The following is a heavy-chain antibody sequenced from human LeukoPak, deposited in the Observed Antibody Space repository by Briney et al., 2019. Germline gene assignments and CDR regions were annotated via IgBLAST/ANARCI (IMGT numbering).Heavy chain of an antibody. CDR3: ARGAYGSGSSYNYYGMDV. CDR2: IYPDDSDT. CDR1: GYSFGNRW. Sequence: GESLKISCKGSGYSFGNRWIGWVRQMPGKGLEWMGIIYPDDSDTVYSPSLEGQVTISADKSTSTAYLQWSSLKASDTAMYCARGAYGSGSSYNYYGMDVWGQGTTVTVSS. J-gene: IGHJ6*02. D-gene: IGHD3-10*01. V-gene: IGHV5-51*01.